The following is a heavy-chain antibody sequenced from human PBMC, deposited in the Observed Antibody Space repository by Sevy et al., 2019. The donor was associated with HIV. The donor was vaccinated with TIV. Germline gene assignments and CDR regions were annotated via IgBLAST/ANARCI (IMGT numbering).Heavy chain of an antibody. CDR2: ISSSGSTI. CDR3: ARDNGEGGY. Sequence: GGSLRLSCAASGFTFSSYEMNWVRQAPGKGLEWVSYISSSGSTIYYADSVKGRFTMSRDNAKNSLYLQMNSLRAEDTGVYYCARDNGEGGYWGQGTLVTVSS. J-gene: IGHJ4*02. D-gene: IGHD2-8*01. V-gene: IGHV3-48*03. CDR1: GFTFSSYE.